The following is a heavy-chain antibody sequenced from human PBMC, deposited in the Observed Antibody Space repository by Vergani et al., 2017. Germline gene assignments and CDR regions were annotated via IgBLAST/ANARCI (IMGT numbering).Heavy chain of an antibody. J-gene: IGHJ5*02. CDR1: GYSISSGYY. Sequence: QVQLQESGPGLVKPSETLSLTCAVSGYSISSGYYWGWIRQPPGKGLEWIGSIYHSGSTYYNPSLKSRVTISVDTSKNQFSLKLSSVTAADTAVYYCARGHYDFWSGYPRTRPGRWFDPWGQGTLVTVSS. D-gene: IGHD3-3*01. V-gene: IGHV4-38-2*01. CDR3: ARGHYDFWSGYPRTRPGRWFDP. CDR2: IYHSGST.